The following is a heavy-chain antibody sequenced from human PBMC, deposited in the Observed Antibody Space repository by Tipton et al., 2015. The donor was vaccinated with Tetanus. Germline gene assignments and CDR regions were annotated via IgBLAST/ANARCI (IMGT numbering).Heavy chain of an antibody. D-gene: IGHD1-26*01. J-gene: IGHJ3*02. V-gene: IGHV4-30-4*01. Sequence: TLSLTCTVSGGPITRGDYYWNWIRQSPGKGLEWLGSIYFSGNTHYNPSLGSRISMSVDTSKNQFSLKVSSVTAADTAVYYCARDFREGATTTLGNDVFGIWGQGTMVTVS. CDR2: IYFSGNT. CDR1: GGPITRGDYY. CDR3: ARDFREGATTTLGNDVFGI.